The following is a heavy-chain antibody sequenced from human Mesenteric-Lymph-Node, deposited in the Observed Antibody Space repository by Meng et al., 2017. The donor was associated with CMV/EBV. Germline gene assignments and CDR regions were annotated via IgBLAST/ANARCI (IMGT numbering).Heavy chain of an antibody. CDR2: IPYDGSNT. V-gene: IGHV3-30*02. D-gene: IGHD2-2*01. Sequence: GGSLRLSCAASGFTVSSNYMSWVRQAPGKGLDWVAFIPYDGSNTYYADSVKGRFTISRDNSKNTLYLQVNSLRAEDTAVYSCAKDIVAMTSLYYNAMDVWGQGTTVTVSS. CDR1: GFTVSSNY. J-gene: IGHJ6*02. CDR3: AKDIVAMTSLYYNAMDV.